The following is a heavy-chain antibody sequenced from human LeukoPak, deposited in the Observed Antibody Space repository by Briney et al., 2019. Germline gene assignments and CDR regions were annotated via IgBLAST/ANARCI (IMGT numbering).Heavy chain of an antibody. CDR3: ARVGVTTPGFDL. D-gene: IGHD4-17*01. Sequence: QPGGSLRLSCAASGFTVSSNYMSWVRQAPGKGLEWVSVIYRGGSTYYADSVKGRFAISRDNSKNTLYLQMNSLRAEHTAVYYCARVGVTTPGFDLWGQGTLVTVSS. CDR1: GFTVSSNY. V-gene: IGHV3-53*01. J-gene: IGHJ5*02. CDR2: IYRGGST.